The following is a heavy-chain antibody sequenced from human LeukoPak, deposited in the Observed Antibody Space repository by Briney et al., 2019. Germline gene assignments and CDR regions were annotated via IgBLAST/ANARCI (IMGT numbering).Heavy chain of an antibody. CDR1: GFTFSSYA. J-gene: IGHJ4*02. Sequence: PAGGSLRLSCAASGFTFSSYAMSWVRQAPGKGLEWVSVISGSGDSTYYADSVKGRFTISRDNSKNTLYLQMNSLRVEDTAVYYCARGSPDFDYWGQGTLVTVSS. CDR3: ARGSPDFDY. V-gene: IGHV3-23*01. CDR2: ISGSGDST.